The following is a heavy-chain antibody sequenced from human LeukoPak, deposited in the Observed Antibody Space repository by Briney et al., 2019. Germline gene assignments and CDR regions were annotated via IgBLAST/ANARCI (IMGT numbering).Heavy chain of an antibody. J-gene: IGHJ4*02. CDR1: GFTFSSYS. D-gene: IGHD3-22*01. Sequence: GGSLRLSCAASGFTFSSYSMNWVRQAPGKGLEWVSYISSSSSTIYYADSVKGRFTISRDNAKNSLYLQMNSLRAEDTAVYYCARDLNPPRWYYDSSGYYYDYWGQGTLVTVSS. V-gene: IGHV3-48*01. CDR2: ISSSSSTI. CDR3: ARDLNPPRWYYDSSGYYYDY.